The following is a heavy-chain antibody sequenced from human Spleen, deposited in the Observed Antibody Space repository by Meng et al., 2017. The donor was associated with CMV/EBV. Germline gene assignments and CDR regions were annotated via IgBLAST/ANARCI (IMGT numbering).Heavy chain of an antibody. J-gene: IGHJ4*02. CDR1: GFNFSTYA. CDR3: AKFLVPAALMKVHYDY. V-gene: IGHV3-23*01. D-gene: IGHD2-2*01. Sequence: GESLKISCTSSGFNFSTYAMSWVRQAPGKGLEWVSTISGGGGITYYADSVQGRFTISRDISKNMVYLEMTSLRAEDTAVYYCAKFLVPAALMKVHYDYWGQGTLVTVSS. CDR2: ISGGGGIT.